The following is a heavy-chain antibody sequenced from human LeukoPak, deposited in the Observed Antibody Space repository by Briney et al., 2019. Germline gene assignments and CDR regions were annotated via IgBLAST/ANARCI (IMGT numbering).Heavy chain of an antibody. V-gene: IGHV1-18*01. CDR1: GYTFTSYG. Sequence: LVASVKVSCKASGYTFTSYGISWVRQAPGQGLEWMGWISAYNGNTNYAQKLQGRVTMTTDTSTSTAYMELRSLRSDDTAVYYCARDPPCSSTSCYFPWGQHYYYYYMDVWGKGTTVTVSS. CDR3: ARDPPCSSTSCYFPWGQHYYYYYMDV. D-gene: IGHD2-2*01. CDR2: ISAYNGNT. J-gene: IGHJ6*03.